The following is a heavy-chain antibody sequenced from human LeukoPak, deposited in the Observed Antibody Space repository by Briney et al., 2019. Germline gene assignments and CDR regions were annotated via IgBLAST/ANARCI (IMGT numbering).Heavy chain of an antibody. Sequence: PGGSLRLSCAASGFTFSSYEMNWVRQAPGKGLEWVSYISSSGSTIYYADSVKGRFTISRDNAKNSLYLQMNSLRAEDTAVYYCARDQSYSSGWYGYYYYYMDVWGKGTTVTISS. CDR3: ARDQSYSSGWYGYYYYYMDV. J-gene: IGHJ6*03. CDR2: ISSSGSTI. CDR1: GFTFSSYE. V-gene: IGHV3-48*03. D-gene: IGHD6-19*01.